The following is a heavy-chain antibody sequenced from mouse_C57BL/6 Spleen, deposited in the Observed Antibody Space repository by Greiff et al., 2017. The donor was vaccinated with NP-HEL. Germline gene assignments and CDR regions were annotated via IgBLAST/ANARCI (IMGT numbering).Heavy chain of an antibody. Sequence: VHVKQSVAELVRPGASVKLSCTASGFNIKNTYMHWVKQRPEQGLEWIGRIDPANGNTKYAPKFQGKATITADTSSNTAYLQLSSLTSEDTAIYYCARGFYEGYYPPYAMDYWGQGTSVTVAS. CDR1: GFNIKNTY. CDR3: ARGFYEGYYPPYAMDY. D-gene: IGHD2-3*01. V-gene: IGHV14-3*01. J-gene: IGHJ4*01. CDR2: IDPANGNT.